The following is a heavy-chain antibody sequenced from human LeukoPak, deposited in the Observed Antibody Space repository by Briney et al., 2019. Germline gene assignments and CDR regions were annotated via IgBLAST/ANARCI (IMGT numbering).Heavy chain of an antibody. D-gene: IGHD6-13*01. CDR1: GFTVSSDS. CDR3: ARVTAAAGPDY. V-gene: IGHV3-21*01. Sequence: PGPTLRLSCAASGFTVSSDSRNCVSQAPRKGLEWVSSISSSSTYVYYADSVKGRFTISRDNAKNSLYLKMNSLRADDTAVYYCARVTAAAGPDYWGQGTLVTVSS. CDR2: ISSSSTYV. J-gene: IGHJ4*02.